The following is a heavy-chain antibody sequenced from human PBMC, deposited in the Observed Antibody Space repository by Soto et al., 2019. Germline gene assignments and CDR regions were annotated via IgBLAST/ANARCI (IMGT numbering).Heavy chain of an antibody. CDR1: GFTFSSYW. Sequence: GGSLRLSCAASGFTFSSYWMSWVRQAPGKGLEWVANIKQDGSEKYYVDSVKGRFTISRDNAKNSLYLQMNSLRAEDTAVYYCARDRGIAVAATGYWGQGILVTVSS. V-gene: IGHV3-7*05. D-gene: IGHD6-19*01. J-gene: IGHJ4*02. CDR3: ARDRGIAVAATGY. CDR2: IKQDGSEK.